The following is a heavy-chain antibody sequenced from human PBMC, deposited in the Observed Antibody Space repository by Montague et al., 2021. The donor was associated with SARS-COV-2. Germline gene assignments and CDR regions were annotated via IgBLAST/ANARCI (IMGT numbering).Heavy chain of an antibody. V-gene: IGHV4-39*02. J-gene: IGHJ6*02. Sequence: SETLSLTCTVSGDSITRSNNYWGWIRQPPGKGLGWIGSISYSGYTYYNPSLKSRVTISVDTSKNHFSLKLGSVTAADTAVYYCAREEYYYDSSGYSRYYYYGMDVWGQGTTVTVSS. D-gene: IGHD3-22*01. CDR2: ISYSGYT. CDR1: GDSITRSNNY. CDR3: AREEYYYDSSGYSRYYYYGMDV.